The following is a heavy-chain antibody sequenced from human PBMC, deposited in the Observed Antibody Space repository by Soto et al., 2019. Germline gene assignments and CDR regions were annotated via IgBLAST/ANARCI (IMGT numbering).Heavy chain of an antibody. J-gene: IGHJ4*02. V-gene: IGHV4-30-4*01. D-gene: IGHD3-10*01. CDR1: GGSISSGDYY. Sequence: QVQLQESGPGLVKPSQTLSLTCTVSGGSISSGDYYWSWIRQPPGKGLEWIGYIYYSGSTYYNPSLTSRVTISVDPSQNQFSLKLSSGTAADTAVYCCARVGGFGATTIDYWGQGTLVTVSS. CDR3: ARVGGFGATTIDY. CDR2: IYYSGST.